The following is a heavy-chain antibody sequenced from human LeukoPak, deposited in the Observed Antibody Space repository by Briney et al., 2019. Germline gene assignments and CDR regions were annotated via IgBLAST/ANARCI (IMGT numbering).Heavy chain of an antibody. Sequence: GGSLRLSCAASGFTFSSYGMSWVRQAPGKGLEWVSAISGSGGSTYYADSVKGRFTISRDNSKNTLYLQMNSLRAEDTAVYYCARPSVLLWFGELLSFDYWGQGTPVTVSS. CDR3: ARPSVLLWFGELLSFDY. J-gene: IGHJ4*02. CDR1: GFTFSSYG. CDR2: ISGSGGST. D-gene: IGHD3-10*01. V-gene: IGHV3-23*01.